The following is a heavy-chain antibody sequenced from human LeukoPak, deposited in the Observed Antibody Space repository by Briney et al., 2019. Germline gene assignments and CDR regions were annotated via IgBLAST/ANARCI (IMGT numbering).Heavy chain of an antibody. D-gene: IGHD6-13*01. CDR3: ARVGAGSIAAAGTFRRDYYYYYMDV. Sequence: GGSLRLSCAASGFTFDDYGMSWVRQAPGKGLEWVSGINWNGGSTGYADSVKGRFTISRDNAKNSLYLQMNSLRAEDTALYYCARVGAGSIAAAGTFRRDYYYYYMDVWGKGTTVTVSS. CDR1: GFTFDDYG. J-gene: IGHJ6*03. V-gene: IGHV3-20*04. CDR2: INWNGGST.